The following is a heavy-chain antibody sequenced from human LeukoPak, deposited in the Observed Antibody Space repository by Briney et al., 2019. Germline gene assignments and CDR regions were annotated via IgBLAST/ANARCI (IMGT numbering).Heavy chain of an antibody. V-gene: IGHV3-21*01. J-gene: IGHJ4*02. Sequence: GGSLRLSRAASGFTFSSYSMNWVRQAPGKGLEWVSSISSSSSYIYYADSVKGRFTISRDNAKNSLYLQMNSLRAEDTAVYYCARSQGGDGYNFVLDYWGQGTLVTVSS. D-gene: IGHD5-24*01. CDR1: GFTFSSYS. CDR2: ISSSSSYI. CDR3: ARSQGGDGYNFVLDY.